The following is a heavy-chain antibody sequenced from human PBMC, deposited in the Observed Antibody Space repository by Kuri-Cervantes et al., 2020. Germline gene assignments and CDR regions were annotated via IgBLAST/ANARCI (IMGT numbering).Heavy chain of an antibody. CDR3: AKEQWELRTFDY. Sequence: GGSLRLSCAASGFTFSSYVMTWVRQAPGKGLEWVSTISESGGSTYSADSVKGRFTISRDNSKNTLYLQMNSLRAEDTAVYYCAKEQWELRTFDYWGQGTLVTVSS. J-gene: IGHJ4*02. D-gene: IGHD1-26*01. V-gene: IGHV3-23*01. CDR2: ISESGGST. CDR1: GFTFSSYV.